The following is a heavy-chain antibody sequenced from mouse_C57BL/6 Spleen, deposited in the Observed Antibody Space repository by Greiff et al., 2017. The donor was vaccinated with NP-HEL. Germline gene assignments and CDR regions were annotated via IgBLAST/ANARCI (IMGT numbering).Heavy chain of an antibody. Sequence: EVKLMESGGGLVKPGGSLKLSCAASGFTFSDYGMHWVRQAPEKGLEWVAYISSGSSTIYYADTVKGRFTISRDNAKNTLFLQMTSLRSEDTAMYYCATYSWYFDVWGTGTTVTVSS. CDR1: GFTFSDYG. V-gene: IGHV5-17*01. D-gene: IGHD2-10*01. CDR3: ATYSWYFDV. J-gene: IGHJ1*03. CDR2: ISSGSSTI.